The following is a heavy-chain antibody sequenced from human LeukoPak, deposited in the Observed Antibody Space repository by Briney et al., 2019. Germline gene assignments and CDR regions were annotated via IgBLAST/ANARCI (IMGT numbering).Heavy chain of an antibody. Sequence: GGSLRLSCAASGFTFSSYAMTWVRQAPGKGLEWVSVISGDGGSTYYADSVKGRFTISRDNSKNTLYLQMNSLRGEDTAVYYCARERNLEIAVAGTIFDYWGQGALVTVSS. J-gene: IGHJ4*02. CDR1: GFTFSSYA. D-gene: IGHD6-19*01. CDR2: ISGDGGST. CDR3: ARERNLEIAVAGTIFDY. V-gene: IGHV3-23*01.